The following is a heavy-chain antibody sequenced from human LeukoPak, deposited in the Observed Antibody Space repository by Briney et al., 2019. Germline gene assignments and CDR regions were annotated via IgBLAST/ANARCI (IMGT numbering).Heavy chain of an antibody. CDR1: GFTFSDYY. CDR3: ARVPYDSSGYYPN. V-gene: IGHV3-11*05. CDR2: ISSSSSYT. J-gene: IGHJ4*02. D-gene: IGHD3-22*01. Sequence: GGSLRLSCAVSGFTFSDYYMSWIRQAPGKGLEWVSYISSSSSYTNYADSVKGRFTISRDNAKNSLYLQMNSLRAEDTAVYYCARVPYDSSGYYPNWGQGTLVTVSS.